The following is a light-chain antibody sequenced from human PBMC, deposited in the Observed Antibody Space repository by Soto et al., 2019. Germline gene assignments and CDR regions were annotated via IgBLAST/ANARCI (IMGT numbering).Light chain of an antibody. Sequence: QSALTQPASVSGSPGQSITISCTGTSSDVGGYNYVSWYQQHPGKAPKLMIYEVYTRPSGVSNRFSGSRSGNTDSLTISGLQAEDEAEYYCTSYTSSRTFVFGTGTKVTVL. CDR1: SSDVGGYNY. CDR3: TSYTSSRTFV. V-gene: IGLV2-14*01. J-gene: IGLJ1*01. CDR2: EVY.